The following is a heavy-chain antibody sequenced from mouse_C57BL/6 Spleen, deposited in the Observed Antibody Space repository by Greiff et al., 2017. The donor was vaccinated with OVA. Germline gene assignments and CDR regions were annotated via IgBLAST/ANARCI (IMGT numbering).Heavy chain of an antibody. CDR2: IDPSDSET. J-gene: IGHJ2*01. CDR1: GYTFTSYW. CDR3: ARRGGYDGFDY. D-gene: IGHD2-2*01. Sequence: QVQLQQPGAELVRPGSSVKLSCKASGYTFTSYWMHWVKQRPIQGLEWIGNIDPSDSETHYNQKFKDKATLTVDKSSSTAYMQLSSLTSEDSAVYYWARRGGYDGFDYWGQGTTLTVSS. V-gene: IGHV1-52*01.